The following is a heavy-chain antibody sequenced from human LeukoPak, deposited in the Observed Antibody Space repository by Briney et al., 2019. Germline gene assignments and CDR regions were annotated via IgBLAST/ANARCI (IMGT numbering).Heavy chain of an antibody. Sequence: SETLSLTCTVSGGSISSYYWSWIRQPAGKGLEWIGRIYTSGSTNYNPSLKSRVTMSVDTSKNQFSLKLSSVTAADTAVYYCAGDPRALFWFDPWGQGTLVTVSS. V-gene: IGHV4-4*07. J-gene: IGHJ5*02. CDR1: GGSISSYY. D-gene: IGHD3-10*01. CDR2: IYTSGST. CDR3: AGDPRALFWFDP.